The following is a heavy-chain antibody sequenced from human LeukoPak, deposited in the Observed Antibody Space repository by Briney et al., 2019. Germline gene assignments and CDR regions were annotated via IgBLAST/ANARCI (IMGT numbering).Heavy chain of an antibody. V-gene: IGHV3-74*01. CDR1: GFTFSSYW. J-gene: IGHJ6*03. Sequence: GVSLRLSCAASGFTFSSYWIHWLRQAPGKGLVWVSRINSEGSSTSYADSVKGRFTISRDNAKNTLYLQMNSLRAEDTAVYYCARDPYSGSYGDSYYYYMDVWGKGTTVTISS. CDR2: INSEGSST. D-gene: IGHD1-26*01. CDR3: ARDPYSGSYGDSYYYYMDV.